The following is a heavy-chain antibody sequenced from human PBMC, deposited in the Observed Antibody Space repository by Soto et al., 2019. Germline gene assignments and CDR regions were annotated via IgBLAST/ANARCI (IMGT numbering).Heavy chain of an antibody. V-gene: IGHV4-34*01. J-gene: IGHJ4*02. D-gene: IGHD3-3*01. CDR2: INHFGSP. CDR3: ASLNGGRFLDKGDY. Sequence: SETLSLTCGVYNGSLMGYYWTWVRQPPGKGLEWIGEINHFGSPNYNPSLKSRVAISIDTSKHQFSLSLRSLTAADTAVYYCASLNGGRFLDKGDYWGQGILVTVSS. CDR1: NGSLMGYY.